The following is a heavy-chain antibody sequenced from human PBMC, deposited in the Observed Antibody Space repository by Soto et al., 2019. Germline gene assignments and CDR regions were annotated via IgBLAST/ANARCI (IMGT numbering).Heavy chain of an antibody. CDR3: ARNRLYGACSGGSRYSLSY. V-gene: IGHV3-30-3*01. J-gene: IGHJ4*02. Sequence: HLGGSMRLSCAASGFTFSSYAMPWVRQAPGKGLEWVAVISYDGSNKYYADSVKGRFTISRDNSKNTLYLQMNSLRAEDTAVYYCARNRLYGACSGGSRYSLSYWGQGTLVTVSS. CDR1: GFTFSSYA. D-gene: IGHD2-15*01. CDR2: ISYDGSNK.